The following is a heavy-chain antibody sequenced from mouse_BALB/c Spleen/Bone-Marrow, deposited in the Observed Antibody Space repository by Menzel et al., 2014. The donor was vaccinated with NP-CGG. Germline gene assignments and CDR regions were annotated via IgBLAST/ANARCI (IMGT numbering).Heavy chain of an antibody. J-gene: IGHJ1*01. Sequence: VQLVESGAELVMPGASVKMSCKASGYTFTDYWMHWVKQRPGQGLEWIGAIDTSDSYTSYNRKFKGKATLTVDESSSTAYMQLSSLTSEDSAVYYCARDYYGRGWYFDVWGAGTTVTVSS. CDR1: GYTFTDYW. CDR3: ARDYYGRGWYFDV. D-gene: IGHD1-1*01. CDR2: IDTSDSYT. V-gene: IGHV1-69*01.